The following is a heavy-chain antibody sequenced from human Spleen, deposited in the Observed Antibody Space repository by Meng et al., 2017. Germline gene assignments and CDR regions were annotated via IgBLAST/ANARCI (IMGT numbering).Heavy chain of an antibody. CDR1: GFTFSSYE. V-gene: IGHV4-34*01. Sequence: ESLKISCAASGFTFSSYEMSWIRQPPGKGLEWIGQIKHSGSTIYNPSLNSRVTISLDTSNNQLSLRLNSVTAADAAVYYCARGPISETHDFDSWGQGTLVTVSS. CDR3: ARGPISETHDFDS. CDR2: IKHSGST. J-gene: IGHJ4*02.